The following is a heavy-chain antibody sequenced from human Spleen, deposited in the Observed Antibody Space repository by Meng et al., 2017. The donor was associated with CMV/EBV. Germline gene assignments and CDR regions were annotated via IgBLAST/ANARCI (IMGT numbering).Heavy chain of an antibody. Sequence: ASVKVSCKVSGHTVTELSMHWVRQAPGKGLEWMGGFDPEDAEIIYAQKFQGRVTMARDTSISTAYMELSRLRSDDTAVYYCAAENRGPYCGADCTNYYYYGMDVWGQGTTVTVSS. CDR3: AAENRGPYCGADCTNYYYYGMDV. V-gene: IGHV1-24*01. CDR2: FDPEDAEI. D-gene: IGHD2-21*01. CDR1: GHTVTELS. J-gene: IGHJ6*02.